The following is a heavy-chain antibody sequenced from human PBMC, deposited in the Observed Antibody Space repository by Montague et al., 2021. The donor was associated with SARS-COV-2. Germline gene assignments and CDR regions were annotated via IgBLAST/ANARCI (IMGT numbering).Heavy chain of an antibody. J-gene: IGHJ4*02. CDR2: IYYSGTT. Sequence: SETLSLTCTVSGGSISSSSYYWGWIRQPPGKGLEWIGSIYYSGTTYYNPSFKSRVTISVDTSKNQFSLKLSSVTAADTAVYYCARHVRSLMVRGPDFDYWGQGTLVTVSS. D-gene: IGHD3-10*01. CDR1: GGSISSSSYY. CDR3: ARHVRSLMVRGPDFDY. V-gene: IGHV4-39*01.